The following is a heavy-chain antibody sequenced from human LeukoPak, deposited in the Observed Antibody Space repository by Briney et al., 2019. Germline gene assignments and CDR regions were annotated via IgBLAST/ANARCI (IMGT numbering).Heavy chain of an antibody. V-gene: IGHV3-23*01. CDR2: ISANGGRT. CDR1: GLTFSGYV. D-gene: IGHD2-8*02. Sequence: GGSLRLSCAASGLTFSGYVMSWARQAPGKGLEWVTAISANGGRTYYTGSVKGHFTISRDNSKNTLYLQMNSLRADDTAVYYCAKGPERRGFCSGSACYSDCWGQGTLVTVSS. J-gene: IGHJ4*02. CDR3: AKGPERRGFCSGSACYSDC.